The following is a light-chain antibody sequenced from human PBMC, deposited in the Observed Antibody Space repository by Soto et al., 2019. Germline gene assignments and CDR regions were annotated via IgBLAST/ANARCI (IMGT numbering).Light chain of an antibody. CDR2: AVT. CDR1: SSNVGNYNS. V-gene: IGLV2-11*01. CDR3: SSYAGRYTWV. J-gene: IGLJ3*02. Sequence: QSALTQPRSVSGSPGQSVTISCAGTSSNVGNYNSVSWFQQHPGKVPKLMIYAVTQRPSGVPDRFSGSKSGNTASLTISGLQAEDEADYYCSSYAGRYTWVFGGGTKLTVL.